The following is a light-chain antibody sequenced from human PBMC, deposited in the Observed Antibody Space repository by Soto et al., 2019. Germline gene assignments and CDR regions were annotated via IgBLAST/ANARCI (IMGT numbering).Light chain of an antibody. V-gene: IGLV2-11*01. CDR3: CSYAGTFIYV. CDR1: SSDVGAYDY. CDR2: DVR. Sequence: QSVLTQPRSVSGSPGQSVTVSCTGTSSDVGAYDYVSWYQQHPGKAPKLIIYDVRKRPSGVPDRFSGSKSGNTASLTISGLQADDEADYYCCSYAGTFIYVFATGTKVIVL. J-gene: IGLJ1*01.